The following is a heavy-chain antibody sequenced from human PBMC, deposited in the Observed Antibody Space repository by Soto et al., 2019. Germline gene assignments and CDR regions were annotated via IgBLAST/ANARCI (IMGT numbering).Heavy chain of an antibody. D-gene: IGHD5-12*01. J-gene: IGHJ4*02. CDR1: GGSISSCGYS. V-gene: IGHV4-30-2*01. CDR3: AAGGGLPRHY. CDR2: IYHSGST. Sequence: PSETLSLTCAVSGGSISSCGYSWSWIRQPPGKGLEWIGYIYHSGSTYYNPSLKSRVTISVDRSKNQFSLKLSSVTAADTAVYYCAAGGGLPRHYWGQGTLVTVSS.